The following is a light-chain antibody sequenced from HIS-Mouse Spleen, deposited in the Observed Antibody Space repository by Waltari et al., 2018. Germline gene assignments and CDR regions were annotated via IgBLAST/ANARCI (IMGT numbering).Light chain of an antibody. V-gene: IGLV2-14*03. J-gene: IGLJ2*01. CDR3: SSYTSSSFNVV. CDR1: SSDVGGYNY. CDR2: DVS. Sequence: QSALTQPASVSGSPGQSITISCTGTSSDVGGYNYVSWYQQHPGKAPKLMIYDVSNRPSGVVKRFSGSKSGNTASLTSSGLQAEDEADYYCSSYTSSSFNVVFGGGTKLTVL.